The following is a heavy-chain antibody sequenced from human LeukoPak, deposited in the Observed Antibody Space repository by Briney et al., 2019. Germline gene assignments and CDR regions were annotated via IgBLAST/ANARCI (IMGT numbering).Heavy chain of an antibody. CDR3: ARDRGYYGSGKGYYFDY. Sequence: SETLSLTCSVSGGSISTYYWSWIRQPPGKGLEWIGYIYYSGSTDYNPSLKSRVTISVDTSKNQFSLKLNSVTAADTAVYYCARDRGYYGSGKGYYFDYWGQGTLVTVSS. J-gene: IGHJ4*02. CDR1: GGSISTYY. D-gene: IGHD3-10*01. V-gene: IGHV4-59*01. CDR2: IYYSGST.